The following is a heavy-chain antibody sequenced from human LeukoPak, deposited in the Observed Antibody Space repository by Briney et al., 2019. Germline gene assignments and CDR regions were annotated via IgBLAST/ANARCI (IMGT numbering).Heavy chain of an antibody. V-gene: IGHV4-61*01. CDR2: IYNGVNT. J-gene: IGHJ6*02. CDR3: ARGDWIYFWSGLILAYYYYYGMDV. CDR1: GASVSSASY. Sequence: YPSETLSLTCTVSGASVSSASYWTWIRQPPGKGVEWIAHIYNGVNTNYNPSLKSRVTISVDTSKNQFSLKLSSVTAADTAVYYCARGDWIYFWSGLILAYYYYYGMDVWGQGTTVTVSS. D-gene: IGHD3-3*01.